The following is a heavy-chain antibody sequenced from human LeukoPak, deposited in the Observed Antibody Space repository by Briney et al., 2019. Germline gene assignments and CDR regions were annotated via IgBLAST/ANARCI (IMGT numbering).Heavy chain of an antibody. CDR1: GGSVSDYY. Sequence: SETLSLTCTISGGSVSDYYWSWVRQSPGKGLEWIGYIYYTGSTTYNPSLKSRVTISADTSKNQFSLKLSSVTAADTAVYYCARSRSVDGAALWGQGTLVTVSS. CDR3: ARSRSVDGAAL. CDR2: IYYTGST. V-gene: IGHV4-59*02. D-gene: IGHD2-15*01. J-gene: IGHJ4*02.